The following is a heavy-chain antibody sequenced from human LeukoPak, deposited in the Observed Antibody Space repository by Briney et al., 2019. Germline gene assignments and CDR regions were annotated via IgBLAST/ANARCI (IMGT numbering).Heavy chain of an antibody. J-gene: IGHJ5*02. CDR2: ISYRGST. D-gene: IGHD6-19*01. V-gene: IGHV4-59*12. CDR3: ARARGGSGWYRGWFDP. Sequence: PSETLSLTCTVSGGSISSYYWSWIRQPPGKGLEWIGYISYRGSTNYSPSLKSRVTISVDTSKNQFSLKLSSVTAADTAVYYCARARGGSGWYRGWFDPWGQGTLVTVSS. CDR1: GGSISSYY.